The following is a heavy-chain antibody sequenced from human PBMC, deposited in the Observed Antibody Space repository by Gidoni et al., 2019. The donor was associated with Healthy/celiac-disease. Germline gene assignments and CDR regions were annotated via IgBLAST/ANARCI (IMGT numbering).Heavy chain of an antibody. J-gene: IGHJ5*02. CDR2: IIPIFGTA. CDR1: GGPFSSYA. Sequence: QVQLVQSGAEVKKPGSSVKVSCQASGGPFSSYALSWVRQAPGQGLEWMGGIIPIFGTANYAQKFQGRVTITADKSTSTAYMELSSLRSEDTAVYYCARDSYYYDSSGYLGWFDPWGQGTLVTVSS. CDR3: ARDSYYYDSSGYLGWFDP. D-gene: IGHD3-22*01. V-gene: IGHV1-69*06.